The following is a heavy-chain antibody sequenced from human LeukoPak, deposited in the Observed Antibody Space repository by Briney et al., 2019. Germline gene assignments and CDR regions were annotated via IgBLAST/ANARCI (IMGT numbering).Heavy chain of an antibody. V-gene: IGHV4-39*01. CDR3: ARQVAGSGWGVGGWYFDL. Sequence: PSETLSLTCTVSGGSISSYYWGWIRQPPGKGLEWVGSIHYSGSTYYNPSLRSRVTMSVDTSKNQSSLKLSSVSAADTAVFYCARQVAGSGWGVGGWYFDLWGRGTLVTVSS. CDR2: IHYSGST. CDR1: GGSISSYY. J-gene: IGHJ2*01. D-gene: IGHD6-19*01.